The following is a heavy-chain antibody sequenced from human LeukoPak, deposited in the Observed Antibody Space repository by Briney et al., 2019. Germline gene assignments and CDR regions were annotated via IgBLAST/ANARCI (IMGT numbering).Heavy chain of an antibody. V-gene: IGHV3-30*02. CDR3: TKDLGTEYNIFDY. Sequence: PGGSLRLSCAASEFTFSAYAMHWLRQAPGRGLEGVAFVRYGGNIKYYADSVKGRFTIFRDNSKNTLYLQMNSLRPEDTAVYYCTKDLGTEYNIFDYWGQGTLVTVSS. J-gene: IGHJ4*02. CDR2: VRYGGNIK. CDR1: EFTFSAYA. D-gene: IGHD3-9*01.